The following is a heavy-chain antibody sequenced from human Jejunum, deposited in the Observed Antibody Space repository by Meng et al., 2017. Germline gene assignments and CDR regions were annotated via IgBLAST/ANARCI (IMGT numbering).Heavy chain of an antibody. V-gene: IGHV3-23*01. D-gene: IGHD3-22*01. CDR3: ARDPLINNFYFDY. J-gene: IGHJ4*02. CDR2: ITDSGSTT. Sequence: GGSLRLSCAASGFTFTTYAMTWVRQAPGKGLEWVSLITDSGSTTYYADSVSGRFTISRDNSKNTLYLQMNSLRADDTAIYFCARDPLINNFYFDYWGLGTLVTVSS. CDR1: GFTFTTYA.